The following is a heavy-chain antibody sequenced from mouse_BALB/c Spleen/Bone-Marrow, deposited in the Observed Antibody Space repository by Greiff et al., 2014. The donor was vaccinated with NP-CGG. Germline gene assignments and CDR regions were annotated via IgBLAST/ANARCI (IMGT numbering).Heavy chain of an antibody. CDR2: NWAGGST. D-gene: IGHD4-1*02. CDR3: ASTGAGAMDY. J-gene: IGHJ4*01. Sequence: VKLVESGPGLVAPSQSLSITCTVSGFSLTNYGIHWVRQPPGKGLEWLGVNWAGGSTNYNSALMSRLSITKDNSKSQVFLKMNSLQTDDTAMYYCASTGAGAMDYWGQGTSVTVSS. V-gene: IGHV2-9*02. CDR1: GFSLTNYG.